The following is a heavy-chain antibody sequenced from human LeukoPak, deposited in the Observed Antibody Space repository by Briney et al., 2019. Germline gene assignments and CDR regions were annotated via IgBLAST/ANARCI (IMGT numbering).Heavy chain of an antibody. V-gene: IGHV1-2*02. CDR2: INPNSGGT. J-gene: IGHJ4*02. Sequence: GASVKVSCKASGYTFTGYYMHWVRQAPGQGLEWMGWINPNSGGTNYAQKFQGRVTMTRDTSISTAYMELSRLRSDDTAVYYCATVSPSSGYYYFDYWGQGTLVTVSS. CDR1: GYTFTGYY. CDR3: ATVSPSSGYYYFDY. D-gene: IGHD3-22*01.